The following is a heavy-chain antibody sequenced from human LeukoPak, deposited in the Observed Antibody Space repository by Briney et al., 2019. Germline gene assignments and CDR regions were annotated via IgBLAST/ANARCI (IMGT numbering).Heavy chain of an antibody. CDR1: GGTFSNHA. J-gene: IGHJ6*02. D-gene: IGHD6-13*01. Sequence: SVKVSCKASGGTFSNHAFSWVRQAPGQGLEWMGGIIPIDDSTNYVQKFQDRVMITADEATNIIYMELGSLKSEGTAEYYCARHSGHSSWYYGLDVWGQGTTVIVSS. CDR2: IIPIDDST. V-gene: IGHV1-69*13. CDR3: ARHSGHSSWYYGLDV.